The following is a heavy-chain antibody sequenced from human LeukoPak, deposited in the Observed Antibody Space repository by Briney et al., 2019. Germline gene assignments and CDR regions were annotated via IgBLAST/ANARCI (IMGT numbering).Heavy chain of an antibody. CDR3: ARGRGYCGGDCYWAYYYYYGDV. CDR1: GGSFSGYY. J-gene: IGHJ6*03. CDR2: INHSGST. V-gene: IGHV4-34*01. D-gene: IGHD2-21*01. Sequence: PSETLSLTCAVYGGSFSGYYWSWIRQPPGKGLEWIGEINHSGSTNYNPSLKSRVTISVDTSKNQFSLKLSSVTAADTAVYYCARGRGYCGGDCYWAYYYYYGDVWGTGTTGSVSS.